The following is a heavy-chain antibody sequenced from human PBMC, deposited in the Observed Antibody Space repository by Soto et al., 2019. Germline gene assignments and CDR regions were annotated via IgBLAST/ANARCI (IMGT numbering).Heavy chain of an antibody. CDR2: IIPIFGTA. V-gene: IGHV1-69*01. Sequence: QVQLVQSGAEVQKPGSSVNVSCKASGGTFSSYAISWVRQAPGQGLEWMGGIIPIFGTANYAQKFQGRVTITADESTSTDYMERSSLRSEDTAVYYCARESIPYYYDSSGYYSRPHPFDYWGQGTLVTVSS. D-gene: IGHD3-22*01. CDR3: ARESIPYYYDSSGYYSRPHPFDY. J-gene: IGHJ4*02. CDR1: GGTFSSYA.